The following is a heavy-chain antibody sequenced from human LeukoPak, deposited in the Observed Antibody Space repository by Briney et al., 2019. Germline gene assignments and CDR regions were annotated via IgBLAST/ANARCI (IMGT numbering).Heavy chain of an antibody. CDR1: GFTFSSFW. D-gene: IGHD2-21*02. CDR3: ARVRTAYCGGDCYSSLDF. J-gene: IGHJ4*02. Sequence: GGSLRLSCAASGFTFSSFWMHWVRQAPGKGLVWVSRINSDGSSTGYADSVKGRFTISRDNAKYTLYLQMNTLRVDDTAVYYCARVRTAYCGGDCYSSLDFWGQGTLVTVSS. V-gene: IGHV3-74*01. CDR2: INSDGSST.